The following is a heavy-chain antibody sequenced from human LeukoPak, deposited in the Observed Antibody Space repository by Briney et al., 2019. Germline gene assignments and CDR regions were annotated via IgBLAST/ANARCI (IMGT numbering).Heavy chain of an antibody. CDR1: GYTFTSYG. Sequence: ASVKVSCKASGYTFTSYGISWLRQAPGQGLEWMGWISAYNGNTNYAQKLQGRVTMTTDTSTSTAYMELRSLRSDDTAVYYCARETVDYGWFDPWGQGTLVTVSS. CDR2: ISAYNGNT. V-gene: IGHV1-18*01. D-gene: IGHD3-16*01. J-gene: IGHJ5*02. CDR3: ARETVDYGWFDP.